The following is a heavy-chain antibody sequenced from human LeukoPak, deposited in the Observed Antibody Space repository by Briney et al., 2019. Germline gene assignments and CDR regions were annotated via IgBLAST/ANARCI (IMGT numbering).Heavy chain of an antibody. CDR3: ETISLGGKNSGFNDAFDI. V-gene: IGHV4-38-2*02. CDR1: GYSISSGYY. Sequence: PSETLSLTCTVSGYSISSGYYWGSIRQPPGKGLEWIGSIYHSGNTYYNPSIYSRVTISVDTRNNLFCLKLSYVTDADTAVYYCETISLGGKNSGFNDAFDIWGQGTMVTVSS. J-gene: IGHJ3*02. D-gene: IGHD3-16*01. CDR2: IYHSGNT.